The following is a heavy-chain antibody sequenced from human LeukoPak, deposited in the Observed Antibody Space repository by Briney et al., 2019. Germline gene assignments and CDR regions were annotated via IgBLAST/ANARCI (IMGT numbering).Heavy chain of an antibody. Sequence: GGSLRLSCAASGFTFSGSAMHWVRQASGKGLEWVGRIRSKANSYATAYAASVKGRFTISRDDSKNTAYLQMNSLKTEDTAVYYCTSTLWFGELEGNYWGQGTLVTVSS. CDR3: TSTLWFGELEGNY. V-gene: IGHV3-73*01. D-gene: IGHD3-10*01. CDR2: IRSKANSYAT. J-gene: IGHJ4*02. CDR1: GFTFSGSA.